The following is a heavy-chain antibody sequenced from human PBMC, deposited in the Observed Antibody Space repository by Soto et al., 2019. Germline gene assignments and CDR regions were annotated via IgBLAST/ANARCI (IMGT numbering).Heavy chain of an antibody. Sequence: SETLSLTCTVSGDSITSTSYYWGWIRQPSGKGLEWIGCIHYSGSTYYNPSLRSRVTSSVDTSKNQFSLKVSSVTAADTAVYYCARRLFSSTWPSYFDYWGEGTLVTVSS. CDR1: GDSITSTSYY. CDR2: IHYSGST. V-gene: IGHV4-39*01. J-gene: IGHJ4*02. D-gene: IGHD6-13*01. CDR3: ARRLFSSTWPSYFDY.